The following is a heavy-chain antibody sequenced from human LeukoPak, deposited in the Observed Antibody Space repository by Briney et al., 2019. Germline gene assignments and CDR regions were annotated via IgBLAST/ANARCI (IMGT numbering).Heavy chain of an antibody. CDR2: IYYSGST. D-gene: IGHD3-3*01. Sequence: SETLSLTCTVSGGSISSGDYYWSWIRQPPGKGLEWIGYIYYSGSTYYNPSLKSRVTIPVDTSKNQFSLKLSSVTAADTAVYYCARTYYDFWSGYRNEYFQHWGQGTLVTVSS. CDR3: ARTYYDFWSGYRNEYFQH. CDR1: GGSISSGDYY. J-gene: IGHJ1*01. V-gene: IGHV4-30-4*01.